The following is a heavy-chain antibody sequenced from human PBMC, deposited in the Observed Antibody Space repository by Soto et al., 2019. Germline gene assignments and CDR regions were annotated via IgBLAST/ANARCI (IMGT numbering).Heavy chain of an antibody. D-gene: IGHD4-17*01. V-gene: IGHV3-23*01. CDR3: AKNLRAYYYHRMDV. CDR2: ISGSGGST. CDR1: GFTFSSYA. J-gene: IGHJ6*02. Sequence: GSLRLSCAASGFTFSSYAMSWVRQAPGKGLEWVSAISGSGGSTYYADSVKGRFTISRDNSKNTLYLQMNSLRAEDTAVYYCAKNLRAYYYHRMDVWGQGTTVTVSS.